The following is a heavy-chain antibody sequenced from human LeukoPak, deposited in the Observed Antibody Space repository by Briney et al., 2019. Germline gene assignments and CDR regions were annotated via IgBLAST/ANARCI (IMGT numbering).Heavy chain of an antibody. CDR2: ISAYNGNT. CDR3: ARDRDSSGYWDY. D-gene: IGHD3-22*01. V-gene: IGHV1-18*01. J-gene: IGHJ4*02. Sequence: ASVKVSCKASGYTFTSYGISWVRQAPGQGLEWMGWISAYNGNTNYAQKLQGRVTMTRDMSTSTVYMELSSLRSEDTAVYYCARDRDSSGYWDYWGQGTLVTVSS. CDR1: GYTFTSYG.